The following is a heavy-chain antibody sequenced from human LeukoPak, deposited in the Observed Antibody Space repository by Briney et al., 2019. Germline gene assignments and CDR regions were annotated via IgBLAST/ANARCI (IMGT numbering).Heavy chain of an antibody. CDR2: ISAYNGNT. J-gene: IGHJ4*02. D-gene: IGHD6-13*01. Sequence: ASVKVSCKASGYTFTSYDINWVRQAPGQGLEWMGWISAYNGNTNYAQKLQGRVTMTTDTSTSTAYMELRSLRSDDTAVYYCARLDEYSSSWGVDYWGQGTLVTVSS. CDR3: ARLDEYSSSWGVDY. CDR1: GYTFTSYD. V-gene: IGHV1-18*01.